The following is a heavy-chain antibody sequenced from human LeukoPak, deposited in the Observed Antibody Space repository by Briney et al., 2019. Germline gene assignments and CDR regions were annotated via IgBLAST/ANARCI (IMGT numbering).Heavy chain of an antibody. V-gene: IGHV3-21*01. D-gene: IGHD1-26*01. CDR2: ISSSSYI. CDR3: ARDEVGADNHYYFDY. CDR1: GFTFSSYS. J-gene: IGHJ4*02. Sequence: GSLRLSCAASGFTFSSYSMNWVRQAPGKGLEWVSSISSSSYIYYADSVKGRFTISRDNAKNSLYLQMNSLRAEDTAVYYCARDEVGADNHYYFDYWGQGTLVTVSS.